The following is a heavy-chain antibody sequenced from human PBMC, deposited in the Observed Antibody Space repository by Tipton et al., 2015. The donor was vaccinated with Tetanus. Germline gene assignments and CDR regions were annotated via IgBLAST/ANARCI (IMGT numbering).Heavy chain of an antibody. J-gene: IGHJ6*02. V-gene: IGHV1-46*01. Sequence: QVQLVQSGAEVKKPGASVKVSCKASGYTFTSYYMHWVRQAPGQGLEWMGIINPSGGSTSYAQKFQGRVTMTRDTSTSTVYIELSSLRSEDTAVYYCARGPTVTTAHYFYGMDVWGQGTTVTVSS. D-gene: IGHD4-11*01. CDR2: INPSGGST. CDR1: GYTFTSYY. CDR3: ARGPTVTTAHYFYGMDV.